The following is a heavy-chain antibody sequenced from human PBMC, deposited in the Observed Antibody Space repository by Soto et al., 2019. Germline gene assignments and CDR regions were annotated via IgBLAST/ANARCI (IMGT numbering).Heavy chain of an antibody. Sequence: GGSLRLSCAASGFTLGNYWMHWVRQAPGKGLVWVSRINDYGTTINYAESVEGRLIISRDDAKSEVYPQMNNLRAEDSAVYYCARGGLEPFDYWGQGALVTVSS. D-gene: IGHD1-1*01. J-gene: IGHJ4*02. CDR1: GFTLGNYW. CDR3: ARGGLEPFDY. V-gene: IGHV3-74*01. CDR2: INDYGTTI.